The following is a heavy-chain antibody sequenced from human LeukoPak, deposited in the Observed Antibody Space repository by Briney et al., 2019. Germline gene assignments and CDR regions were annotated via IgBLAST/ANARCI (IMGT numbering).Heavy chain of an antibody. V-gene: IGHV4-30-4*08. Sequence: SQTLSLTCTVSGGSIRSGDYYWSWIRQPPGKGLEWIGYIFYSGSTYHNPSLKSRVTISVDTSKNQFSLKLSSVTAADTAVYYCARSSVVVAATPRFDPWGQGTLVTVSS. CDR2: IFYSGST. J-gene: IGHJ5*02. CDR3: ARSSVVVAATPRFDP. D-gene: IGHD2-15*01. CDR1: GGSIRSGDYY.